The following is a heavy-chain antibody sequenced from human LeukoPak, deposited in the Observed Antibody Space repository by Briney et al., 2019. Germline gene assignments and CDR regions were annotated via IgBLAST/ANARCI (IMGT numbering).Heavy chain of an antibody. CDR3: AKDFPSGRYSSSPVELGY. CDR1: GFTFSSSA. V-gene: IGHV3-23*01. Sequence: GGSLRLSCAASGFTFSSSAMSWVRQAPGKGLEWVSGISGSGGSTYYADSVKGRFSISRDNSKNTLYLQLNSLRAEDTAVYYCAKDFPSGRYSSSPVELGYWGQGTLVTVSS. J-gene: IGHJ4*02. CDR2: ISGSGGST. D-gene: IGHD6-6*01.